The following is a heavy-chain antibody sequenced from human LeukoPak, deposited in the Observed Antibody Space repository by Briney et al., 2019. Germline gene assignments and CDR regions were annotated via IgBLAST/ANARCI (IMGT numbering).Heavy chain of an antibody. D-gene: IGHD1-14*01. J-gene: IGHJ6*01. V-gene: IGHV3-74*01. CDR1: GVTFSSYW. CDR2: INSDGSST. CDR3: ATGHGNGMDV. Sequence: PGGSLRLSCAASGVTFSSYWMNWVRQAPGKGLVWVSRINSDGSSTSYADSVQGRVTISRDKAKNTPYLQMNSLRAEETAVYYCATGHGNGMDVCGQRTTV.